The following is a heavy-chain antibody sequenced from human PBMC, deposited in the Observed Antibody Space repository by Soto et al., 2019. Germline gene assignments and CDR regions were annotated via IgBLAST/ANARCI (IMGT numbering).Heavy chain of an antibody. CDR1: GGSINSGDYY. J-gene: IGHJ5*02. CDR2: IYYDGNS. D-gene: IGHD5-12*01. V-gene: IGHV4-30-4*01. CDR3: ARDRRWLPRGPNNWLDL. Sequence: PPETLSLTCTVSGGSINSGDYYWTWVRQPPGKGLEWIGYIYYDGNSQHNPSLKSRVTMSIDTSKNQFSLNLSSVTAADTAVYYCARDRRWLPRGPNNWLDLWGQGTQVTVSS.